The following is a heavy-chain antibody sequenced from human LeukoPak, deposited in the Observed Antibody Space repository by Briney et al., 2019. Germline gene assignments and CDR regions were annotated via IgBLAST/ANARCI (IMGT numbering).Heavy chain of an antibody. CDR3: ARRWAVAGAFDY. D-gene: IGHD6-19*01. Sequence: GESLKISCKGSGYSFISYWIGWVRQMPGKGLEWMAMIYPGDSATRYSPSFQGQVTVSADKSISTAYLQWSSLKASDTAMYYCARRWAVAGAFDYWGQGTLVTVSS. CDR2: IYPGDSAT. J-gene: IGHJ4*02. V-gene: IGHV5-51*01. CDR1: GYSFISYW.